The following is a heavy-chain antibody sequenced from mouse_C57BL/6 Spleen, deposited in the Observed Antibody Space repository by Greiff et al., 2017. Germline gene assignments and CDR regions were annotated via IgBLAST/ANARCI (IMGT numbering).Heavy chain of an antibody. CDR2: INYDGSST. Sequence: EVHLVESEGGLVQPGSSMKLSCTASGFTFSDYYMAWVRQVPEKGLEWVANINYDGSSTYYLDSLKSRFIISRDNAKNILYLQMSSLKSEDTATDYFARRVLRYWYFDVWGTGTTVTVSS. J-gene: IGHJ1*03. CDR3: ARRVLRYWYFDV. D-gene: IGHD1-1*01. V-gene: IGHV5-16*02. CDR1: GFTFSDYY.